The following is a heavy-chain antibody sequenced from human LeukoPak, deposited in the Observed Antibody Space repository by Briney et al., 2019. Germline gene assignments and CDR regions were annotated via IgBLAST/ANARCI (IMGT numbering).Heavy chain of an antibody. V-gene: IGHV3-7*01. Sequence: GGSLRLSCAASGLTFSDYWMAWVRQAPGKGLEWVANIKKNEGEEYYMDSVRGRFTVSRDNAQNSLYLQMNSLRAEDTAVYYCARETYYDFWSGYAHGYYYYYMDVWGKGTTVTVSS. J-gene: IGHJ6*03. CDR3: ARETYYDFWSGYAHGYYYYYMDV. D-gene: IGHD3-3*01. CDR1: GLTFSDYW. CDR2: IKKNEGEE.